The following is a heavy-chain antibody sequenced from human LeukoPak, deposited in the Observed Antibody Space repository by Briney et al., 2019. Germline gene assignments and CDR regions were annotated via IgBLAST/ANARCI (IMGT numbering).Heavy chain of an antibody. CDR1: GGSFSGYY. V-gene: IGHV4-34*01. Sequence: SETLSLTCAVYGGSFSGYYWSWIRQPPGKGLEWIGSIYHSGSTYYNPSLKSRVTISVDTSKNQFSLKLSSVTAADTAVYYCAREIIYCSSTSCYYYYYYMDVWGKGTTVTVSS. J-gene: IGHJ6*03. D-gene: IGHD2-2*01. CDR2: IYHSGST. CDR3: AREIIYCSSTSCYYYYYYMDV.